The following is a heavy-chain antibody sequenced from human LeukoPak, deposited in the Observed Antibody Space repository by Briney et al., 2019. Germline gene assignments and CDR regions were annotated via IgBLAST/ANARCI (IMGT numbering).Heavy chain of an antibody. CDR1: GFTFSSYA. J-gene: IGHJ4*02. D-gene: IGHD3-3*01. CDR3: ARAAILEWLLCVDY. V-gene: IGHV3-23*01. CDR2: ISGSGGST. Sequence: GGSLRLSCAASGFTFSSYAMSWVRQAPGKGLEWVSDISGSGGSTYYADSVKGRFAISRDNSKNTLYLQMNSLRAEDTAVYYCARAAILEWLLCVDYWGQGTLVTVSS.